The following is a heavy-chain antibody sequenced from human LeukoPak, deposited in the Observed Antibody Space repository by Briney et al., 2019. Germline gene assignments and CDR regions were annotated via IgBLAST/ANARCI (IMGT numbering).Heavy chain of an antibody. D-gene: IGHD2-15*01. CDR3: ARDRWHCRVNCDSVYYFALNV. J-gene: IGHJ6*02. CDR2: INPGNGDT. V-gene: IGHV1-3*01. CDR1: GYTFTNYA. Sequence: ASVKVSCKGSGYTFTNYAIHWVRQAPGQSLEWLGWINPGNGDTKYSQDFQGRVTINTDTSAATAYVELNSLTSEDTAVYYCARDRWHCRVNCDSVYYFALNVWGQGTTVTVSS.